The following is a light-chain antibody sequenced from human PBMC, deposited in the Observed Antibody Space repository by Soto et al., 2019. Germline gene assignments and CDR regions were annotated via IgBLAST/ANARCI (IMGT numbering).Light chain of an antibody. J-gene: IGLJ1*01. Sequence: QSVLTQPPSASGTPGQRVTISCSGSNSNIGSNTVNWYQQLPGTAPRFLIYSDKQRPPGVPERFSGSKSGTSASLAIGGLQSEDEADYYCAAWYDSLNAYVFGTGTKLTVL. CDR1: NSNIGSNT. CDR3: AAWYDSLNAYV. V-gene: IGLV1-44*01. CDR2: SDK.